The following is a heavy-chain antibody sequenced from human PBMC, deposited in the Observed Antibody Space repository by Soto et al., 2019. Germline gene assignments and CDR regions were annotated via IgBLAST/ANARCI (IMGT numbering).Heavy chain of an antibody. CDR3: ARDFYGGYTYGPGDY. V-gene: IGHV3-7*01. CDR1: GFMFSAYW. J-gene: IGHJ4*02. CDR2: IHGDGGKI. Sequence: LRLSCATSGFMFSAYWMSWVRQAPGKGLEWVANIHGDGGKIYYVDSVKGRFTISRDNAKRSLYLQMNSLRAEDTAVYYCARDFYGGYTYGPGDYWGQGALVTVSS. D-gene: IGHD5-18*01.